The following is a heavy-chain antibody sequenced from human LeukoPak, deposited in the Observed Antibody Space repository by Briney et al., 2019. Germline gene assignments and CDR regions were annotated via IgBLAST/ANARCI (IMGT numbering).Heavy chain of an antibody. CDR1: GFTFSDYY. Sequence: PGGSLRLSCAASGFTFSDYYMSWIRQAPGKGLEWLSYISSGGSTIYYADSVKGRFTISRENAENSLYLQMNSLRAEDTAVYYCARAHYYESSEFQYYFDYWGQGTLVTVSS. J-gene: IGHJ4*02. CDR2: ISSGGSTI. CDR3: ARAHYYESSEFQYYFDY. V-gene: IGHV3-11*01. D-gene: IGHD3-22*01.